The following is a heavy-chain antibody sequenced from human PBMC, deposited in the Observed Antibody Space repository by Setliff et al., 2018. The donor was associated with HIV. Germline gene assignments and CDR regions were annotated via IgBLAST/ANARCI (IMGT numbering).Heavy chain of an antibody. CDR1: GDSISDYY. CDR2: VYHSGTGTI. V-gene: IGHV4-59*01. D-gene: IGHD3-10*01. J-gene: IGHJ4*02. Sequence: PSETLSLTCTVSGDSISDYYWSWIRQSPGNGLEWIGYVYHSGTGTIRYNPSLKSRVTISVDTSKSQFSLKLNSMTAADTAVYYCARGGYYYDSGSSFDSWGQGTLVTVSS. CDR3: ARGGYYYDSGSSFDS.